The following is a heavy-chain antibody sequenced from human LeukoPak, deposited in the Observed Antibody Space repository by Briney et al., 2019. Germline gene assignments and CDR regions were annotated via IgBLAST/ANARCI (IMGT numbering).Heavy chain of an antibody. Sequence: PSETLSLTCTVSGGSISSYYWSWIRQPAGKGLEWIGRIYTSGSSDYNPSLKSRVTMSVDTSKNQFSLKLSSVTAADTAVYYCARDQYYYDSSGYLFDYWGQGTLVTVSS. CDR3: ARDQYYYDSSGYLFDY. D-gene: IGHD3-22*01. J-gene: IGHJ4*02. V-gene: IGHV4-4*07. CDR2: IYTSGSS. CDR1: GGSISSYY.